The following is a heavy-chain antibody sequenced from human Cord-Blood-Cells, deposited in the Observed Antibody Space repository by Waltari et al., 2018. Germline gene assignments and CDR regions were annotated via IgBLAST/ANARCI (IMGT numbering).Heavy chain of an antibody. V-gene: IGHV1-69*01. D-gene: IGHD7-27*01. CDR2: IIPIFGTA. Sequence: QVQLVQSGAEVKKPGSSVKVSCKASGGTFSSYPIRWVRQAPGQGLEWMGGIIPIFGTANYAQKCQGRVTITADESTSTAYMELSSLRSEDTAVYYCARDRELGIGAFDIWGQGTMVTVSS. J-gene: IGHJ3*02. CDR1: GGTFSSYP. CDR3: ARDRELGIGAFDI.